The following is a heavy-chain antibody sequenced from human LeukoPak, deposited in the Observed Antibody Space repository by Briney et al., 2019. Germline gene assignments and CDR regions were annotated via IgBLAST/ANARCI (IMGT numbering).Heavy chain of an antibody. CDR2: MNPNSGNT. J-gene: IGHJ4*02. CDR1: GYTFTSYD. D-gene: IGHD6-13*01. V-gene: IGHV1-8*01. Sequence: ASVKVSCKAYGYTFTSYDINWVRQATGQGLEWMGWMNPNSGNTGYAQKFQGRVTMTRNTSISTAYMELSSLRSEDTAVYYCARYSSSWYSFDYWGQGTLVTVSS. CDR3: ARYSSSWYSFDY.